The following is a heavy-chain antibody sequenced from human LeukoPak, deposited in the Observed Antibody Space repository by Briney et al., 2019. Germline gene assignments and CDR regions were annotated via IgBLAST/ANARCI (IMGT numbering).Heavy chain of an antibody. J-gene: IGHJ5*02. V-gene: IGHV4-34*01. CDR1: GGSFSGYY. CDR3: ARDVDATSGWFDP. D-gene: IGHD2-15*01. CDR2: INHSRIT. Sequence: PSETLSLTCAVYGGSFSGYYWSWIRQPPGKGLEWIGGINHSRITNYNPSLKSRVTISVDTSKNQFSLKLSSVTAADTAVYYCARDVDATSGWFDPWGQGTLVTVSS.